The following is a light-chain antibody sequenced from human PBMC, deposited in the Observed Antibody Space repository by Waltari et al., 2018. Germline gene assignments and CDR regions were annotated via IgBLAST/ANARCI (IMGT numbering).Light chain of an antibody. J-gene: IGLJ3*02. CDR3: GTWDNSLSGGV. CDR1: NSNFGNDY. V-gene: IGLV1-51*02. Sequence: QSVLTQPPSVSAAPGQKVTISCSGGNSNFGNDYVSWYPPLPGTAPNLLIYENDKRPSGIPDRFSGSKSGTSATLAITGLQSGDEANYYCGTWDNSLSGGVFGGGTWLTVL. CDR2: END.